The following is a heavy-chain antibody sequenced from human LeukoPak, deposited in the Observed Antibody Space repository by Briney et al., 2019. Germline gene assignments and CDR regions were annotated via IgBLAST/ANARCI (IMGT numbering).Heavy chain of an antibody. CDR3: ATRGITAARLDY. J-gene: IGHJ4*02. D-gene: IGHD1-20*01. CDR1: GYTFPSHA. CDR2: ISTSNGDK. Sequence: ASDKVSCKASGYTFPSHAITWLRQAPGQGPEWMGWISTSNGDKNYVQNLQGRITLNIDTSTATAYMELRSLRSDDTAVYYCATRGITAARLDYWGQGTLVTVSS. V-gene: IGHV1-18*04.